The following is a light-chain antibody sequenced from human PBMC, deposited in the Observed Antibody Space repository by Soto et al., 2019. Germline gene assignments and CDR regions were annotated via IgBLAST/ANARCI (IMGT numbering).Light chain of an antibody. J-gene: IGKJ1*01. Sequence: ETVLTQSPGTLSLSPGERATLSCRASQRVSGSLAWYQQKPGQAPRLLIYGASSRATGIPDRFSGSGSGTDFTLTISRLEPEDFAVYYCQQYGSSPRTFGQGTKVDIK. V-gene: IGKV3-20*01. CDR2: GAS. CDR1: QRVSGS. CDR3: QQYGSSPRT.